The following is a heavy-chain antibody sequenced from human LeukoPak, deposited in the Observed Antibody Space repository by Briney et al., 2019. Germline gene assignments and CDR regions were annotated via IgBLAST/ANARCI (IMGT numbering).Heavy chain of an antibody. D-gene: IGHD3-3*01. V-gene: IGHV4-34*01. CDR3: ARGRYYDFWSGYFSGWFDP. CDR2: MNPSGGT. CDR1: GGSFSGYY. Sequence: SETLSLTCAVYGGSFSGYYWTWIRQTPEKGLEWIGEMNPSGGTNYNPSLKSRVTISVDTSKNQFSLKLSSVTAADTAVYYCARGRYYDFWSGYFSGWFDPWGQGTLVTVSS. J-gene: IGHJ5*02.